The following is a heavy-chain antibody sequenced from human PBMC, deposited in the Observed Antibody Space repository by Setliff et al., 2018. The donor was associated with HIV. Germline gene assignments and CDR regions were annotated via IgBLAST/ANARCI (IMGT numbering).Heavy chain of an antibody. D-gene: IGHD1-1*01. CDR1: GYTFTGYY. J-gene: IGHJ4*02. Sequence: ASVKVSCKASGYTFTGYYMHWARQAPGQGLEWMGWINPNDGAAHYAQRFHGRVTMTRDTSTNTVHLELRSLRADDTAIYYCARTQYTTTWPGNYWGQGTLVTVSS. V-gene: IGHV1-2*02. CDR2: INPNDGAA. CDR3: ARTQYTTTWPGNY.